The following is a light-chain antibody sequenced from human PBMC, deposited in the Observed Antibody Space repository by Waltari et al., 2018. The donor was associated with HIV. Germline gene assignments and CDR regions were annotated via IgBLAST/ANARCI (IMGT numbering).Light chain of an antibody. CDR3: QQGYSSPYT. CDR2: AAS. CDR1: QSISTY. Sequence: DIQMTQSPSSLSASVGDRVIITCRASQSISTYLNWYQQKPGKAPKLLIYAASNLQSGVPSGFRGGGSGTDFSLTISSLQPEDFVTYYCQQGYSSPYTFGQGTKVEIK. V-gene: IGKV1-39*01. J-gene: IGKJ2*01.